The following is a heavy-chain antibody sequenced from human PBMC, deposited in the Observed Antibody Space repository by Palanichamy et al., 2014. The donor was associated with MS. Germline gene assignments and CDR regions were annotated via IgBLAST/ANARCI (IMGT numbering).Heavy chain of an antibody. CDR3: ATTEGATRFDY. V-gene: IGHV3-66*01. CDR2: IYSGGSI. Sequence: EVQLVESGGGLVQPGGSLRLSCAASGFTVSSNYMSWVRQAPGKGLEWVSVIYSGGSIYYADSVKSRFTISRDTSENMVYLQTNSLRAENTAVYYCATTEGATRFDYWGQGTLVTVSS. CDR1: GFTVSSNY. D-gene: IGHD1-1*01. J-gene: IGHJ4*02.